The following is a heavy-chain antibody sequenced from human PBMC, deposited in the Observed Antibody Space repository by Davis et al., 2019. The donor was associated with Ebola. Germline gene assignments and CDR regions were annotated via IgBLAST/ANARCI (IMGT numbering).Heavy chain of an antibody. V-gene: IGHV3-7*03. CDR2: IKKDGSEN. CDR1: GFTFNSYW. J-gene: IGHJ3*01. Sequence: GESLKISCAASGFTFNSYWMGWVRQAPGRGLEWVANIKKDGSENYYVDSVKGRFTTSRDNAKNSLYLQMNSLRAEDTAVYYCARGQYLPYDVFDVWGQGTMVTVFS. D-gene: IGHD2-2*01. CDR3: ARGQYLPYDVFDV.